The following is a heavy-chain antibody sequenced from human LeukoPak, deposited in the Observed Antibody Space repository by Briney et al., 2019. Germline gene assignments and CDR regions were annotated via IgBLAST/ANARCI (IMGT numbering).Heavy chain of an antibody. CDR3: ARDVFGSVDY. D-gene: IGHD3-3*01. CDR1: GFTFSSYG. V-gene: IGHV3-30*03. CDR2: FSSDGTI. Sequence: GGSQRLSCAASGFTFSSYGMHWVRQAPGKGLEWVSLFSSDGTIRYADSVKGRFTVSRDNSKNTLYLQMNSLRAEDTAVYYCARDVFGSVDYWGQGTLVTVSS. J-gene: IGHJ4*02.